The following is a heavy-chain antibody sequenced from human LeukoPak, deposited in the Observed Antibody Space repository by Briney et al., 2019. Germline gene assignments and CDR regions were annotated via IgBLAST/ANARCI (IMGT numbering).Heavy chain of an antibody. CDR3: ARVHMGATGALDS. D-gene: IGHD1-26*01. V-gene: IGHV3-30*02. CDR2: IGHDGSNK. CDR1: GFTFCRFG. Sequence: GGSLRLSCAVSGFTFCRFGMHWVRQAPAKGPEWLTFIGHDGSNKYYADSAKGRFTISRDNSKNTLYLQINSLKAEDTGRDYCARVHMGATGALDSWRQGTLVTVSS. J-gene: IGHJ4*02.